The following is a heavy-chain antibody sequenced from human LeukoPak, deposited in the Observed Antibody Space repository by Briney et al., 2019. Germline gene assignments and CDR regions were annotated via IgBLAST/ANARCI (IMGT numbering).Heavy chain of an antibody. CDR3: ARLERDGYNWYYYYYGMDV. Sequence: GESLKTSCKGSGYSFTSHWIGWVRQMPGKGLEWMGIIYPGDSDTRYSPSFQGQVTISADKSISTAYLQWSSLKASDTAMYYCARLERDGYNWYYYYYGMDVWGQGTTVTVSS. D-gene: IGHD5-24*01. CDR2: IYPGDSDT. CDR1: GYSFTSHW. V-gene: IGHV5-51*01. J-gene: IGHJ6*02.